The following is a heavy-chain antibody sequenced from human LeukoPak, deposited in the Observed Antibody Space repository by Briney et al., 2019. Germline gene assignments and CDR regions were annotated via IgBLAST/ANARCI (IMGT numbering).Heavy chain of an antibody. CDR2: IYYSGIT. CDR3: ARVGYSSGWYRGENWFDP. CDR1: GGSISSYY. Sequence: PSETLSLTCTVSGGSISSYYWSWIRQPPGKGLEWIGYIYYSGITYYNLSLRSRFTISVDTSKNQFSLKLSSVTAADTAVYYCARVGYSSGWYRGENWFDPWGQGTLVTVSS. V-gene: IGHV4-59*01. J-gene: IGHJ5*02. D-gene: IGHD6-19*01.